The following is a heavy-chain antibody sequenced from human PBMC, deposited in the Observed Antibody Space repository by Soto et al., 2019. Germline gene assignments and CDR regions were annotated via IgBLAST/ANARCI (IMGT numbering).Heavy chain of an antibody. J-gene: IGHJ4*02. CDR1: GFTFSSYA. V-gene: IGHV3-23*01. CDR3: AKDRTIDYGDPPPFDY. Sequence: GGSLRLSCAASGFTFSSYAMSWVRQAPGKGLEWVSAISGSGGSTYYADSVKGRFTISRDNSKNTLYLQMNSLRAEDTAVYYCAKDRTIDYGDPPPFDYWGQGTLVTVSS. D-gene: IGHD4-17*01. CDR2: ISGSGGST.